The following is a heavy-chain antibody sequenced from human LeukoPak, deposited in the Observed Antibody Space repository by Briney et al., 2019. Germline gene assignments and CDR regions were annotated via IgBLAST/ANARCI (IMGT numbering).Heavy chain of an antibody. D-gene: IGHD6-13*01. CDR2: ISGSGGGT. CDR1: GFTFSSYA. V-gene: IGHV3-23*01. Sequence: PGGSLRLSCAASGFTFSSYAMSWVRQAPGKGLEWVSAISGSGGGTYYADSVKGRFTISRDNSKNTLYLQMNSLRAEDTAVYYCAKGPSGGSSWAYYFDYWGQGTLVTVSS. J-gene: IGHJ4*02. CDR3: AKGPSGGSSWAYYFDY.